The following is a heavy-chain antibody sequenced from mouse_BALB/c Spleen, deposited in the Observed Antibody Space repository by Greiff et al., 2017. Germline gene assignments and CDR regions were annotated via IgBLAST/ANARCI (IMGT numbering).Heavy chain of an antibody. CDR2: INPSSGYT. D-gene: IGHD1-1*01. V-gene: IGHV1-4*01. CDR3: ARGLHYYGSSPHYAMDY. CDR1: GYTFTSYT. Sequence: VKLVESGAELARPGASVKMSCKASGYTFTSYTMHWVKQRPGQGLEWIGYINPSSGYTNYNQKFKDKATLTADKSSSTAYMQLSSLTSEDSAVYYCARGLHYYGSSPHYAMDYWGQGTSGTVSS. J-gene: IGHJ4*01.